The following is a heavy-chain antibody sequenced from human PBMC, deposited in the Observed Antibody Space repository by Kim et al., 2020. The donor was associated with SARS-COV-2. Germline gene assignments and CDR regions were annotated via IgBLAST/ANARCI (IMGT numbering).Heavy chain of an antibody. CDR3: ARDDYSLSGYGMDV. D-gene: IGHD3-16*01. J-gene: IGHJ6*02. CDR1: GYIFTRYS. CDR2: IHTGNGAT. Sequence: ASVKVSCKASGYIFTRYSIHWVRQAPGQRFEWMGWIHTGNGATKYSSRFQGRVTMSMDTSASTAYMELSSLRSEDTAVYYCARDDYSLSGYGMDVWGQGT. V-gene: IGHV1-3*04.